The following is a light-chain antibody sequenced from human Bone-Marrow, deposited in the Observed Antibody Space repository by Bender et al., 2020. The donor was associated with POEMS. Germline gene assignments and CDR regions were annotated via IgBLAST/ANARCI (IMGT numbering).Light chain of an antibody. V-gene: IGLV2-11*01. CDR2: GVN. CDR3: CSYVGGCWL. Sequence: QSALTQPRSVSGSPGQSVTISCTGTSNDIGAYNHVSWFQQHPGKVPKVMIYGVNKRPSAVPDRFSGSKSGNTASLTISGLQAEDEADYYGCSYVGGCWLFGGGTKLTVL. CDR1: SNDIGAYNH. J-gene: IGLJ3*02.